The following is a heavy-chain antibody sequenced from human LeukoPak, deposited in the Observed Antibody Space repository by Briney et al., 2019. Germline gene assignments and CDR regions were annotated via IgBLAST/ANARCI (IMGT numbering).Heavy chain of an antibody. CDR2: INHSGST. Sequence: PSETLSLTCAVYGGSFSSYYWSWIRQPPGKGLEWIGEINHSGSTNYNPSLKSRVTISVDTSKNQFSLKLSSVTAADTAVYYCAREGNSGIDYWGQGTLSPSPQ. CDR3: AREGNSGIDY. D-gene: IGHD4-4*01. V-gene: IGHV4-34*01. J-gene: IGHJ4*02. CDR1: GGSFSSYY.